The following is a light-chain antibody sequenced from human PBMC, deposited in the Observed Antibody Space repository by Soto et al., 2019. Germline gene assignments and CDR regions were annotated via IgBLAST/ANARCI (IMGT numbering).Light chain of an antibody. CDR1: ESVSIY. CDR2: DAS. J-gene: IGKJ4*01. V-gene: IGKV3-11*02. Sequence: EVVLAQSPATLSLSPGERATLSCRASESVSIYLAWYQQKPGQAPRLLISDASNRATGIPARFSGSGSGRDFTLSISSLESEDFAVYYCQQCAYWPLTFGGGTKVEIK. CDR3: QQCAYWPLT.